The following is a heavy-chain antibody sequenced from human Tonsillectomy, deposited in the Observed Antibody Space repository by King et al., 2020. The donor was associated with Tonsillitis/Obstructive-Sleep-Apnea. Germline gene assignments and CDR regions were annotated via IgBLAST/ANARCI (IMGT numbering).Heavy chain of an antibody. J-gene: IGHJ4*02. D-gene: IGHD5-18*01. CDR2: IFSNDEK. Sequence: TLKESGPVLVKPTETLTLTCTVSGFSLSNARMGVSWIRQPPGKALEWLAHIFSNDEKSYSTSLKSRLTISKDTSKSQVVLTMTNMDPVDTATYYCARISSKGRGYSYGYYFDYWGQGTLVTVSS. V-gene: IGHV2-26*01. CDR3: ARISSKGRGYSYGYYFDY. CDR1: GFSLSNARMG.